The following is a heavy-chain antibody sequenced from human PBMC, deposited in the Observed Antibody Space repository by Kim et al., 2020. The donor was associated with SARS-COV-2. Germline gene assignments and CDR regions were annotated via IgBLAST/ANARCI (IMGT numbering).Heavy chain of an antibody. V-gene: IGHV3-15*01. J-gene: IGHJ6*02. D-gene: IGHD5-12*01. CDR2: IKSKTDGGTT. Sequence: GSLRLSCAASGFTFSNAWMSWVRQAPGKGLEWVGRIKSKTDGGTTDYAAPVKGRFTISRDDSKNTLYLQMNSLKTEDTAVYYCTTDAESGYDRFYYYYYGMDVWGQGTTVTVSS. CDR3: TTDAESGYDRFYYYYYGMDV. CDR1: GFTFSNAW.